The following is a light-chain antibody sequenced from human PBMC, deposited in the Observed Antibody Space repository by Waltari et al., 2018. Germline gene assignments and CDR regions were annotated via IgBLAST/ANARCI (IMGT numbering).Light chain of an antibody. CDR2: WAS. CDR3: QRYYSTPV. V-gene: IGKV4-1*01. Sequence: DIVMTQSPDSLAVALGERATINCKSSQSVLYSSNNKNYLAWYQQKPGQPPNLLIYWASTRESGVPDRFSGSGSGTDFTLTISSLQAEDVAVYYCQRYYSTPVFGGGTKVEIK. J-gene: IGKJ4*01. CDR1: QSVLYSSNNKNY.